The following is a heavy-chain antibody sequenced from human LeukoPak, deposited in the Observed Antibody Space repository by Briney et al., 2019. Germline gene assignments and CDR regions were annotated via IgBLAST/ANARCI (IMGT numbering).Heavy chain of an antibody. CDR3: ARGYYDSSGYCEFDY. Sequence: PGGSLRLSCAASGFTFSSYSMNWVRQAPGKGLEWVSSISSSSSYIYYADSVKGRFTISRDNAKNSLYLQMNSLRAEDTAVYYCARGYYDSSGYCEFDYWGQGTLVTVSS. CDR2: ISSSSSYI. V-gene: IGHV3-21*01. J-gene: IGHJ4*02. D-gene: IGHD3-22*01. CDR1: GFTFSSYS.